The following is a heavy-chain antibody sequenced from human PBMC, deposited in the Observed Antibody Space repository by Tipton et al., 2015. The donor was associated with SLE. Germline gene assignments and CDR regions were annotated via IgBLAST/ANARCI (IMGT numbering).Heavy chain of an antibody. CDR2: IYYSGST. Sequence: TLSLTCTVSGGSISSHYWSWIRQPPGKGLEWIGDIYYSGSTNYNPSLKSRVTISVDTSKNQFSLKLSSVTAADTAVYYCARASRIGDIWGQGTMVTVSS. CDR1: GGSISSHY. D-gene: IGHD3-22*01. J-gene: IGHJ3*02. CDR3: ARASRIGDI. V-gene: IGHV4-59*11.